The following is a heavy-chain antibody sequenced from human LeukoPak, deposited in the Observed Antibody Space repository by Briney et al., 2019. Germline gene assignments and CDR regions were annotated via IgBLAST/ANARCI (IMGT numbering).Heavy chain of an antibody. CDR1: EGTFSSYA. J-gene: IGHJ5*02. V-gene: IGHV1-69*13. CDR2: IIPIFGTA. D-gene: IGHD3-9*01. CDR3: ARVKNYYDILTGYVRQDWFDP. Sequence: GASVKVSCKASEGTFSSYAISWVRQAPGQGLEWMGGIIPIFGTANYAQKFQGRVTITADESTSTAYMELSSLRSEDTAVYYCARVKNYYDILTGYVRQDWFDPWGQGTLVTVSS.